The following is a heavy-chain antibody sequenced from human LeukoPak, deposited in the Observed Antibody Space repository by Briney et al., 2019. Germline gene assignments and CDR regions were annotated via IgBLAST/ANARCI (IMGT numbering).Heavy chain of an antibody. D-gene: IGHD6-19*01. CDR2: ISSSSGTI. J-gene: IGHJ4*02. Sequence: PGGSLRLSCAASGFTFSTYSMNWVRQAPGKGLEWVSYISSSSGTIYYADSVKGRFTTSRDNAKNSLYLQINSLRAEDTAVYYCARGHQWLAGEPKYYFDYWGQGTLVTVSS. CDR3: ARGHQWLAGEPKYYFDY. CDR1: GFTFSTYS. V-gene: IGHV3-48*04.